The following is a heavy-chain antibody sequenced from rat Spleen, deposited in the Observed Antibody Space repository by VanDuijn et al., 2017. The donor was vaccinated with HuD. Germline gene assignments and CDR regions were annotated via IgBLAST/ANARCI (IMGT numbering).Heavy chain of an antibody. D-gene: IGHD1-1*01. Sequence: EVQLVESGGGLVQPGRSMKLSCAASGFTFSDYNMAWVRQAPKKGLEWVATISYDGSSTYYRDSVKGRFTISRDNAKSTLYLQMDSLRSEDTATYYCARLAGTTVVDYYFNYWGQGVMVTVSS. CDR3: ARLAGTTVVDYYFNY. CDR1: GFTFSDYN. J-gene: IGHJ2*01. V-gene: IGHV5-7*01. CDR2: ISYDGSST.